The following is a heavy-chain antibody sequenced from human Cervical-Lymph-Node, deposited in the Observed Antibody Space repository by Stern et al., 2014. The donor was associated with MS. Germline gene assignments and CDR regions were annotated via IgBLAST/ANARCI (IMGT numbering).Heavy chain of an antibody. CDR3: ASANCSSTSCPNWFDP. Sequence: QVQLQESGPGLVKPSQTLSLTCTVSGGSISSGDYYWSWIRQPPVNGLERIGYIYYSGSTYYTPSIKSRVTISVDTSKNQFSLKLSSVTAADTAVYYCASANCSSTSCPNWFDPWGQGTLVTVSS. D-gene: IGHD2-2*01. CDR1: GGSISSGDYY. V-gene: IGHV4-30-4*01. CDR2: IYYSGST. J-gene: IGHJ5*02.